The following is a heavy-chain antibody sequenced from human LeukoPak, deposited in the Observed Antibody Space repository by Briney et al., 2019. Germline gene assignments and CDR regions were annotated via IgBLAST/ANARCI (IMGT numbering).Heavy chain of an antibody. J-gene: IGHJ3*02. CDR2: IYYSGST. D-gene: IGHD4-23*01. Sequence: SETLSLTCTVSGGSISSYYWSWIRQPPGKGLEWIGYIYYSGSTNYNPSLKSRVTTSVDTSKNQFSLKLSSVTAADTAVYYCARDRYPTVVTPYAFDIWGQGTMVTVSS. V-gene: IGHV4-59*01. CDR3: ARDRYPTVVTPYAFDI. CDR1: GGSISSYY.